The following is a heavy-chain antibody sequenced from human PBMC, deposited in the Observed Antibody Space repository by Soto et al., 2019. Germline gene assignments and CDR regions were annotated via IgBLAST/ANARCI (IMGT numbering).Heavy chain of an antibody. J-gene: IGHJ6*02. CDR3: ARDWVDKALVAGLLQYYGMDV. CDR1: GFTFSSYG. Sequence: GGSLRLSCAASGFTFSSYGMHWVRQAPGKGLEWVAVIWYDGSNKYYADSVKGRFTISRDNSKNTLYLQMNSLRAEDTAVYYCARDWVDKALVAGLLQYYGMDVWGQGTKVTVYS. CDR2: IWYDGSNK. D-gene: IGHD5-18*01. V-gene: IGHV3-33*01.